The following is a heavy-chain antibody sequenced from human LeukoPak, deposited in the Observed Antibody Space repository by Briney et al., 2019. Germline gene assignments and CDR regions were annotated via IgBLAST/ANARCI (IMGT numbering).Heavy chain of an antibody. V-gene: IGHV3-53*01. Sequence: QAGGSLRLSCAASGFSVGSTYMTWVRQTPRKGLEWVSVIYNTGSTYYADSVRGRFSISRDISENAVSLQMNSLRSEDTAVYYCVRHVSGDCGRNCYSPDAYDIWGQGTLVTVSS. D-gene: IGHD2-21*01. CDR3: VRHVSGDCGRNCYSPDAYDI. CDR2: IYNTGST. J-gene: IGHJ3*02. CDR1: GFSVGSTY.